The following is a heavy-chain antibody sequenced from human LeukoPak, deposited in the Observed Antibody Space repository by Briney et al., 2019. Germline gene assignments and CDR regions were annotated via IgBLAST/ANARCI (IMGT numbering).Heavy chain of an antibody. CDR1: GYTFTGYY. CDR3: ARDGCSSTSCYNRDGNWFDP. V-gene: IGHV1-2*02. Sequence: ASVKVSCKASGYTFTGYYVHWVRQAPGQGLEWMGWINPNSGGTNYAQKFQGRVTMTRDTSISTAYMELSRLRSDDTAVYYCARDGCSSTSCYNRDGNWFDPWGQGTLVTVSS. D-gene: IGHD2-2*02. CDR2: INPNSGGT. J-gene: IGHJ5*02.